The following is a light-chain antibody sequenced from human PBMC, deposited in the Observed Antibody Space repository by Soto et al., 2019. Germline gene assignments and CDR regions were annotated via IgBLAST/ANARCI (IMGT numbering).Light chain of an antibody. V-gene: IGKV3-15*01. J-gene: IGKJ2*01. CDR2: GAS. CDR3: QQYNIWPPYT. Sequence: EIVMTQSPATLSVSPGERATLYCKASQRISSNLAWYQQKPGQPHRLLIYGASTRATGISARFSGSGSGTEFTLTISGLQSEDFALYYCQQYNIWPPYTFGQGTKVEIK. CDR1: QRISSN.